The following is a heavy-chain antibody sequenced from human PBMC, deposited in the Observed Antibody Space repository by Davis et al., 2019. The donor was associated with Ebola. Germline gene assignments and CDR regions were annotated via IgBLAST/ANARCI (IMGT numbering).Heavy chain of an antibody. D-gene: IGHD1-26*01. V-gene: IGHV1-8*01. CDR2: MNPNSGNT. Sequence: ASVKVSCKASGYTFTSYDINWVRQATGQGLEWMGWMNPNSGNTGFAQKFQGRDTMTRNISITTAYLELSSLGSEDTAVYYCARRVGARSGFDYWGQGTLVTVSS. CDR1: GYTFTSYD. J-gene: IGHJ4*02. CDR3: ARRVGARSGFDY.